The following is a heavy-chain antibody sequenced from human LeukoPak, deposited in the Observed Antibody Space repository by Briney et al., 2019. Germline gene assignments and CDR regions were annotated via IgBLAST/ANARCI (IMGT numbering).Heavy chain of an antibody. V-gene: IGHV4-34*01. Sequence: SETLSLTCAVYGGSFSGYYWSWIRQPPGKGLEWIGEINHSGSTNYNPSLKSRVTISVDTSKNQFSLKPSSVTAADTAVYYCARSGATVTTGDWGQGTLVTVSS. CDR2: INHSGST. CDR3: ARSGATVTTGD. J-gene: IGHJ4*02. D-gene: IGHD4-17*01. CDR1: GGSFSGYY.